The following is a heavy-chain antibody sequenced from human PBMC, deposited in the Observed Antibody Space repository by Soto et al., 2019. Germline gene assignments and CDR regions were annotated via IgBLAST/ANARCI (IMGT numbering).Heavy chain of an antibody. CDR3: AKPNSASQYALNYLDP. D-gene: IGHD1-7*01. J-gene: IGHJ5*02. Sequence: GRSLRPSGTAHGFAFSNYAMDWVRQAPGKGREGGSSIIAMGDTTDHADSVRARFSISRDPSKNTLYLQMTSLRDEDTPLYYCAKPNSASQYALNYLDPWGQGTPVTVSS. V-gene: IGHV3-23*01. CDR1: GFAFSNYA. CDR2: IIAMGDTT.